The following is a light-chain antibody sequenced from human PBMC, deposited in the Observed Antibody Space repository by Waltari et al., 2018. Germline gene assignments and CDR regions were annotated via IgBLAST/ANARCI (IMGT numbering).Light chain of an antibody. Sequence: DIVMTQTPLSLPITPGEPASISCRSSQSLLYSNGNTYLHWYLQKPGQSPQLLIYGGSNRASGVPDRFSGSGSGTDFTLKISKVEAEDVGVYYCVQAIAFPFTFGPGTKVDIK. J-gene: IGKJ3*01. CDR3: VQAIAFPFT. CDR2: GGS. V-gene: IGKV2-40*01. CDR1: QSLLYSNGNTY.